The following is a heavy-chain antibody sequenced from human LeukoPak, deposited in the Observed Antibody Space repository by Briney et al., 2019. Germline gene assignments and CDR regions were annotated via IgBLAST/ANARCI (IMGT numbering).Heavy chain of an antibody. CDR2: ISSSSSYI. J-gene: IGHJ6*02. CDR3: ARKGRIAAAGTGWYYGMDV. V-gene: IGHV3-21*01. Sequence: PGGSLRLSCVASGFTFNKHIMSWVRQPPGKGLEWVSSISSSSSYIYYADSVKGRFTISRDNAKNSLYLQMNSLRAEDTAVYYCARKGRIAAAGTGWYYGMDVWGQGTTVTVSS. CDR1: GFTFNKHI. D-gene: IGHD6-13*01.